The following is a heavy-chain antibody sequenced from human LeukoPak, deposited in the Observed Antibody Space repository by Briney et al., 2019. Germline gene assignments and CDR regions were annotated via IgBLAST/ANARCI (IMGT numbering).Heavy chain of an antibody. CDR1: GFTVSSNY. D-gene: IGHD3-9*01. CDR2: IYSGDST. V-gene: IGHV3-66*01. Sequence: QPGGSLRLSCAASGFTVSSNYMTWVRQAPGKGLEWVSVIYSGDSTYYADSVKGRFTISRDNSKNTLYLQMNSLRAEDTAVYYCARVYSSPGFYSRDYYYMDVWGKGTTVTISS. J-gene: IGHJ6*03. CDR3: ARVYSSPGFYSRDYYYMDV.